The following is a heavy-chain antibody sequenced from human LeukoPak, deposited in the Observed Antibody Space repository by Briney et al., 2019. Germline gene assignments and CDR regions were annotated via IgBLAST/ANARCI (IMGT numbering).Heavy chain of an antibody. D-gene: IGHD7-27*01. V-gene: IGHV3-23*01. J-gene: IGHJ2*01. Sequence: GGSLRLSCEASGFTFGTYGMTWVRQAPGKGLEWVSGITESSTWTYFADSVKGRFTISRDNSKNTLHLQMDNLRVEDTAIYYCARELVSLGTGYFDLWGRGSLVTVSS. CDR1: GFTFGTYG. CDR2: ITESSTWT. CDR3: ARELVSLGTGYFDL.